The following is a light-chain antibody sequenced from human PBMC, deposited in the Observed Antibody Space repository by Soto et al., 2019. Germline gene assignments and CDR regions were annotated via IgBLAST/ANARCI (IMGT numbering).Light chain of an antibody. CDR3: QKYTNVPA. Sequence: DIQMTQSPSSLSASVGDRVTITCRASQGISNYLAWYQQIPGKVPKLLISAASTLQSGVPSRFSGSGSGTDFPLTISSLQPADVATYYCQKYTNVPAFGGGTKVEIK. CDR1: QGISNY. V-gene: IGKV1-27*01. CDR2: AAS. J-gene: IGKJ4*01.